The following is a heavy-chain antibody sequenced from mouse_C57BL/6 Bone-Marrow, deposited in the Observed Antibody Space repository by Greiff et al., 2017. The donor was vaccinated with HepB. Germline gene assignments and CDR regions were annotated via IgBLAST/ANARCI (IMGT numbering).Heavy chain of an antibody. D-gene: IGHD1-1*01. CDR3: ARNDYGSSSDY. CDR1: GFTFSSYG. J-gene: IGHJ2*01. CDR2: ISSGGSYT. Sequence: EVKVVESGGDLVKPGGSLKLSCAASGFTFSSYGMSWVRQTPDKRLEWVATISSGGSYTYYPDSVKGRFTISRDNAKNTLYLQMSSLKSEDTAMYYCARNDYGSSSDYWGQGTTLTVSS. V-gene: IGHV5-6*01.